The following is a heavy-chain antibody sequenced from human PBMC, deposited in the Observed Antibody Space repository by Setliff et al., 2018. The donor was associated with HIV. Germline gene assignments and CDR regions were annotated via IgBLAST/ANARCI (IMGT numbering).Heavy chain of an antibody. CDR2: INHSGST. V-gene: IGHV4-34*01. J-gene: IGHJ6*03. CDR3: ARGPPRTSAYSRYYYYYMDV. D-gene: IGHD6-25*01. Sequence: SLTCAVYGGSFSGFYWSWFRQPPGKGLDWIGEINHSGSTNYSPSLKSRVTISIDTSKKQFSLKLTSVTAADTALYYCARGPPRTSAYSRYYYYYMDVWGKGTTVTVSS. CDR1: GGSFSGFY.